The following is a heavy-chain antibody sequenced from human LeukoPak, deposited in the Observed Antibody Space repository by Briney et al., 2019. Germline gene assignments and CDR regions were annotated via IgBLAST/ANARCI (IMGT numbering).Heavy chain of an antibody. D-gene: IGHD3-22*01. CDR1: GGSISTYY. CDR3: AKWGYYFDSSAYVAPTDDS. CDR2: INYNGRT. J-gene: IGHJ4*02. Sequence: PSETLSLTCTVSGGSISTYYWTWIRQPPGKGLEWIGYINYNGRTNYKPSLKSRVTISLDTSKNQFSLKLSSVTAADTGVYYCAKWGYYFDSSAYVAPTDDSWGQGNLVTVSS. V-gene: IGHV4-59*01.